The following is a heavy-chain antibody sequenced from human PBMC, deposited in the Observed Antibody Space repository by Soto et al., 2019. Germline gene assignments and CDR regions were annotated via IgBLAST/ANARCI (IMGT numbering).Heavy chain of an antibody. V-gene: IGHV3-9*01. CDR2: ISWNSNNI. CDR1: GFIFDDYS. CDR3: TRGFQGLAYDAFDV. J-gene: IGHJ3*01. D-gene: IGHD3-9*01. Sequence: EMHLVESGGGLVQPGGSLRLSCAASGFIFDDYSMHWVRQVPGEGLEWVSSISWNSNNIAYADSVRGRFTISRDNAKNCLCLRMKGLGAADSVFYYCTRGFQGLAYDAFDVWGQGTMVFVSS.